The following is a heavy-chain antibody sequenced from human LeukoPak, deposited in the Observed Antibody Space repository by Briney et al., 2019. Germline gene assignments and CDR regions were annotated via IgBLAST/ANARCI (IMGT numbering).Heavy chain of an antibody. CDR3: AKGSDTSSWLLDF. CDR2: ISGSGGSP. Sequence: ETLSLTCTVSGGSISSGGYYWSWVRQAPGKGLEWVSAISGSGGSPYYADSVKGRFTISRDNSKNTLYLQMNSLRAEDTAIYFCAKGSDTSSWLLDFWGQGTLVTVSS. V-gene: IGHV3-23*01. D-gene: IGHD6-13*01. CDR1: GGSISSGGYY. J-gene: IGHJ4*02.